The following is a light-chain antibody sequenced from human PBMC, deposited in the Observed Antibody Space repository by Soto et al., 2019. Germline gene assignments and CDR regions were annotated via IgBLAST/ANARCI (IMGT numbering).Light chain of an antibody. CDR3: QQYSTYPLT. J-gene: IGKJ4*01. Sequence: DIQMTQSPSTLSGSVGDRVTMTCRASQSISNSLAWYQQKPGKAPKLLIYRASALQSGVPSRFSGSGSGTEFTLTIDSLQPDDFATFYCQQYSTYPLTFGGGTKVDIK. V-gene: IGKV1-5*03. CDR1: QSISNS. CDR2: RAS.